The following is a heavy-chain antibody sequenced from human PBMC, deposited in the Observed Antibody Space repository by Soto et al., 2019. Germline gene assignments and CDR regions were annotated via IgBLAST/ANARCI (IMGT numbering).Heavy chain of an antibody. CDR3: ARALGY. CDR1: GGSVSSGSYY. CDR2: IYYSGST. Sequence: QVQLQESGPGLVKPSETLSLTCTVSGGSVSSGSYYWSWIRQPPGKGLEWIGYIYYSGSTNYNPSLKSRVTISVDTSKNQFSLKLSSVTAADTAVYYSARALGYWGQGTLVTVSS. J-gene: IGHJ4*02. D-gene: IGHD7-27*01. V-gene: IGHV4-61*01.